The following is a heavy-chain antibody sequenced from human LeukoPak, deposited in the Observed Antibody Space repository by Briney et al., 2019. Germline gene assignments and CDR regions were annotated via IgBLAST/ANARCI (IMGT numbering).Heavy chain of an antibody. J-gene: IGHJ4*02. D-gene: IGHD6-19*01. V-gene: IGHV3-66*01. Sequence: GGSLRLSCAASGFTVSSNYMSWVRQAPGKGLEWVSVIYSGGSTYYADSVKGRFTISRDNSKNTLYLRMNSLGAEDTAVYYCARDLTVAGKSDYWGQGTMVTVSS. CDR2: IYSGGST. CDR1: GFTVSSNY. CDR3: ARDLTVAGKSDY.